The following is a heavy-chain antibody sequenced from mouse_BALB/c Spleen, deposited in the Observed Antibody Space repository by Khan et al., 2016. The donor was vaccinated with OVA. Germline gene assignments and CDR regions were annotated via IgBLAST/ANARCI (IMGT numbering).Heavy chain of an antibody. J-gene: IGHJ2*01. V-gene: IGHV1-7*01. CDR1: GYTFTSYW. Sequence: VQLQQSGAELAKPGASVKMSCKASGYTFTSYWMHWVKQRPGQGLEWIGYINPSTGYTEYNQKFKDKATLTADKSSSTAYLQLSSLTSDDAAVYYCASLGQGYWGQGTTLTVSS. D-gene: IGHD4-1*01. CDR3: ASLGQGY. CDR2: INPSTGYT.